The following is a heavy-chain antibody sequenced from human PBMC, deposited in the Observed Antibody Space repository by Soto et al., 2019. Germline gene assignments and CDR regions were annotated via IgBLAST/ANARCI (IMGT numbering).Heavy chain of an antibody. J-gene: IGHJ6*02. D-gene: IGHD1-7*01. CDR2: ISTSGATT. CDR1: GFTFSTYS. V-gene: IGHV3-23*01. CDR3: AKLSAATTRYSALDV. Sequence: LRLSCAASGFTFSTYSLTWVRQTPGKGLQWVATISTSGATTFYADSVKGRFAMSRDNSKNSLFLQMNTLRAEDTAIYYCAKLSAATTRYSALDVWGQGASVTVSS.